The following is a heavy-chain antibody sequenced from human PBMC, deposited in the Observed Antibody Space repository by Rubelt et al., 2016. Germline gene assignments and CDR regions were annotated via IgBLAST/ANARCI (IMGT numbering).Heavy chain of an antibody. Sequence: YGDSVKGRFTVSRDNSMNTLYLQMNSLRAEDTAVYYCAKEHDYGGNLGSAAFDIWGQGTMVTVSS. V-gene: IGHV3-23*01. D-gene: IGHD4-23*01. J-gene: IGHJ3*02. CDR3: AKEHDYGGNLGSAAFDI.